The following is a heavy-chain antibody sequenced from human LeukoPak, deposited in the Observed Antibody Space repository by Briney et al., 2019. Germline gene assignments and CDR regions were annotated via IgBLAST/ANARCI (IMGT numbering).Heavy chain of an antibody. D-gene: IGHD1-14*01. CDR1: GFTFSSYA. CDR3: ANYRS. V-gene: IGHV3-23*01. Sequence: GGSLRLSCAGSGFTFSSYAMSWVRQAPGKGLEWVSGISGSGSSTHYADSVKGRFTISRDNSKSTLYLLMSSLRDEDTAVYYCANYRSWGQGTLVTVSS. J-gene: IGHJ4*02. CDR2: ISGSGSST.